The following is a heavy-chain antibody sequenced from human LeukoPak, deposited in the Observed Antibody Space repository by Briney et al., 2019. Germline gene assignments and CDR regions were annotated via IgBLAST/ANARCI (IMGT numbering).Heavy chain of an antibody. D-gene: IGHD3-9*01. CDR3: AGPTTVNYDILTAPPKY. J-gene: IGHJ4*02. CDR2: ISSGSSTI. CDR1: GFTFSRYN. Sequence: GGSLRLSCAASGFTFSRYNMNWVRQAPGKGLEWVSYISSGSSTIYYADSVKGRFTISRDNSKNTLYLQMNSLRAEDTAVYYCAGPTTVNYDILTAPPKYWGQGTLVTVSS. V-gene: IGHV3-48*01.